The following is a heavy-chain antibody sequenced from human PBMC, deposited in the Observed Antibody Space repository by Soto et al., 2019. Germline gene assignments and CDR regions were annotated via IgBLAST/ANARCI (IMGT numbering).Heavy chain of an antibody. Sequence: GASVKVSCKASGGTFSSYTISWVRQAPGQGLEWMGRIIPILGIANYAQKFQGRVTITADKSTSTAYMELSSLRSEDTAVYYCARIGYYDFWRGTKRVDYGGQEPLVPVSS. CDR1: GGTFSSYT. J-gene: IGHJ4*02. CDR2: IIPILGIA. CDR3: ARIGYYDFWRGTKRVDY. D-gene: IGHD3-3*01. V-gene: IGHV1-69*02.